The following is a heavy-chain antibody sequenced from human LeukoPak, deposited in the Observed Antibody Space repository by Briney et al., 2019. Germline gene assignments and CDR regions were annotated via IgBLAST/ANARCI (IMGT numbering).Heavy chain of an antibody. Sequence: ASVKVSCKASGCIFTGYYMHWVRQAPGQGLEWVGWINPNSGGTNYAQKFQGRVTMTRDTYISTAYMELSRLRSDDTAVYYCARDYPGEDTAMAKFDYWGQGTLVTVSS. CDR3: ARDYPGEDTAMAKFDY. J-gene: IGHJ4*02. V-gene: IGHV1-2*02. CDR2: INPNSGGT. D-gene: IGHD5-18*01. CDR1: GCIFTGYY.